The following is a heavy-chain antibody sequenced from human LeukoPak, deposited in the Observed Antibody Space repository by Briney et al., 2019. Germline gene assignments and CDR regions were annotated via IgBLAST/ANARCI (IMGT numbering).Heavy chain of an antibody. CDR2: LCSGGST. V-gene: IGHV3-66*01. CDR3: ARGKSGIYTRPFDY. Sequence: QPGGSLRLSCAVSGFIVSDTYMSWVRQAPGKGLEWVSLLCSGGSTHYADSVKGRFTISRDKSKNMLSLQMNSLRAEDTAVYYCARGKSGIYTRPFDYWGQGTLVTVSS. D-gene: IGHD1-26*01. CDR1: GFIVSDTY. J-gene: IGHJ4*02.